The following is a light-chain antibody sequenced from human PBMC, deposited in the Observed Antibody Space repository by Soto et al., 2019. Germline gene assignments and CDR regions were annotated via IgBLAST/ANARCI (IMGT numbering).Light chain of an antibody. J-gene: IGLJ3*02. Sequence: QSALTQPASVSGSPGQSITISCTGTSSDVGNSNYISWYQQLPGAAPKLLIYTNDQRPSGVPDRFSASKSGASASLAISGLQSEDEADYYCAAWDDSLNGPVFGGGTKLTVL. CDR3: AAWDDSLNGPV. CDR2: TND. V-gene: IGLV1-44*01. CDR1: SSDVGNSNY.